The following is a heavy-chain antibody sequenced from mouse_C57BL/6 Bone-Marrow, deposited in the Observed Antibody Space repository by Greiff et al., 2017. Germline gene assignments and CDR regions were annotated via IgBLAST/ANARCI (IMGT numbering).Heavy chain of an antibody. J-gene: IGHJ4*01. D-gene: IGHD2-1*01. CDR3: ARGGNYDYYAMDY. CDR2: IYPGSGST. CDR1: GYTFTSYW. V-gene: IGHV1-55*01. Sequence: QVQLQQPGAELVRPGTSVKLSCKASGYTFTSYWMHWVKQRPGQGLEWIGDIYPGSGSTNYNEKFKSKATLTVDTSSSTAYMQLSSLTSEDSAVYYCARGGNYDYYAMDYWGQGTSVTVSS.